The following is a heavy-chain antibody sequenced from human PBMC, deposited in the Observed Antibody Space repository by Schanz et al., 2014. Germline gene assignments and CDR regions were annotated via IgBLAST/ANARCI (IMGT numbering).Heavy chain of an antibody. V-gene: IGHV3-30-3*01. Sequence: QVQLVESGGGLVKPGGSLRLSCAAYGFTLSSYAMHWVRQAPGKGLEWVAVISYDGSNKYYADSVKGRFTISRDNSKNTLYLQMNSLRAEDTAVYYCARDAADFYDILTEEDYWGQGTLVTVSS. CDR3: ARDAADFYDILTEEDY. D-gene: IGHD3-9*01. CDR2: ISYDGSNK. CDR1: GFTLSSYA. J-gene: IGHJ4*02.